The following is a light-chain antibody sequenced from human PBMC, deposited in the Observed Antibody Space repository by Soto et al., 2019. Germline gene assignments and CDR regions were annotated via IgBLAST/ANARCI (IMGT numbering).Light chain of an antibody. CDR3: QQSITMPLT. J-gene: IGKJ5*01. Sequence: DIQMTQSPASLSVSVGDRVTITCRASQSINNYLNWYQQKPGQAPKLLIRSASTLQRGVPSRFSGSGSRTDFTLTIPNLQPDDIATYYCQQSITMPLTFGHGTRLHIK. CDR1: QSINNY. V-gene: IGKV1-39*01. CDR2: SAS.